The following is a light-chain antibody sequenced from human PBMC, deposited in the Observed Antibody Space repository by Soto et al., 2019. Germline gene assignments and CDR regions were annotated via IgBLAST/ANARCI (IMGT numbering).Light chain of an antibody. CDR2: EGS. CDR1: SSDVGSYNL. V-gene: IGLV2-23*01. Sequence: QSVLTQPASVSGSPGQSITISCTGTSSDVGSYNLVSWYQQHPGKAPKLMIYEGSKRPSGVSNRFSGSKSGNTASLTISGLQAEDEADYYCCSYAGSRGLVFGGGTKGTVL. CDR3: CSYAGSRGLV. J-gene: IGLJ2*01.